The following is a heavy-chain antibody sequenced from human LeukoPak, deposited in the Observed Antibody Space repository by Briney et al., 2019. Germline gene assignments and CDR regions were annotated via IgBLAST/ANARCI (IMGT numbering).Heavy chain of an antibody. CDR3: AGDQEGFDY. J-gene: IGHJ4*02. CDR1: GYTFTSNY. Sequence: VASVNVSCKASGYTFTSNYIHWVRQAPGQGLEWMGMIYPRDGSTSYAQKFQGRVTVTRDTSTSTVHMELSGLRSEDTAVYYCAGDQEGFDYWGQGTLVTVSS. V-gene: IGHV1-46*01. CDR2: IYPRDGST.